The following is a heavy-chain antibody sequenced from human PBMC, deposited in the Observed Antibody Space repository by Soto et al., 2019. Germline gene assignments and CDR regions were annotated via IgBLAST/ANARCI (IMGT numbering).Heavy chain of an antibody. CDR2: TYYRSKWYN. J-gene: IGHJ6*02. V-gene: IGHV6-1*01. Sequence: PSQTLSLTCAISGDSVSSNSAAWNWIRQSPSRGLEWLGRTYYRSKWYNDYAVSVKSRITINPDTSKNQFSLQLNSVTPEDTAVYYCARDPVRWLQFGIIKYYYGMDVWGQGTTVTVSS. D-gene: IGHD5-12*01. CDR1: GDSVSSNSAA. CDR3: ARDPVRWLQFGIIKYYYGMDV.